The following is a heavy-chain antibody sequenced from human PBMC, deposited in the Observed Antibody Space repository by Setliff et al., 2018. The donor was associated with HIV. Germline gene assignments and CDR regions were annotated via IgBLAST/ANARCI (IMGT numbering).Heavy chain of an antibody. Sequence: GGSLRLSCAASGFTFSIYEMNWVRQAPGKGLEWVSYMTASGSKIYYADSVKGRFTISRDNAKNSLYLQMNSLKADDTAIYYCARDDPAGGIDYWGQGTLVTVSS. CDR1: GFTFSIYE. V-gene: IGHV3-48*03. CDR2: MTASGSKI. D-gene: IGHD1-26*01. J-gene: IGHJ4*02. CDR3: ARDDPAGGIDY.